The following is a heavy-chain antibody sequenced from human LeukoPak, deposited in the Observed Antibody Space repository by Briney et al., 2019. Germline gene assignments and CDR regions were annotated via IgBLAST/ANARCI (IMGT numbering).Heavy chain of an antibody. CDR2: INHSGST. Sequence: SETLSLTCAVYGGSFSGYYWSWIRQPPGKGLEWIGEINHSGSTNYNPSLKSRVTISVDTSKNQFSLKLSSVTAADTAFYYCARHMLGYYGSGSSYTPFDSWGQGTLVTVTS. V-gene: IGHV4-34*01. CDR1: GGSFSGYY. J-gene: IGHJ4*02. CDR3: ARHMLGYYGSGSSYTPFDS. D-gene: IGHD3-10*01.